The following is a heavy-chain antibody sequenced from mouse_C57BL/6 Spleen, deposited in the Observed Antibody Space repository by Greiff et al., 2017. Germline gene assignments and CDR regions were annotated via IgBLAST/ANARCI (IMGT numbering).Heavy chain of an antibody. CDR2: IYPGDGDT. V-gene: IGHV1-82*01. Sequence: VQRVESGPELVKPGASVKISCKASGYAFSSSWMNWVKQRPGKGLEWIGRIYPGDGDTNYNGKFKGKATLTADRSSSTAYMQLSSLTSEDSAVYFCARSRYYGSEGYWGQGTTLTVSS. CDR3: ARSRYYGSEGY. D-gene: IGHD1-1*01. CDR1: GYAFSSSW. J-gene: IGHJ2*01.